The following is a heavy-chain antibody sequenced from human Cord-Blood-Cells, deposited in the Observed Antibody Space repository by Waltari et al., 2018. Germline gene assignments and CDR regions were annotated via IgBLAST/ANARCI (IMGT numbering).Heavy chain of an antibody. CDR1: GGTFSSYA. CDR2: IIHIFGTA. CDR3: AVHSSGWYRVGSFDY. D-gene: IGHD6-19*01. J-gene: IGHJ4*02. Sequence: QVQLVQSGAEVKKPGSSVKVSCKASGGTFSSYAISWVRQAPGQGLEWMGGIIHIFGTANYAQKFQGRVTITADESTSTAYMELSSLRSEDTAVYYCAVHSSGWYRVGSFDYWGQGTLVTVSS. V-gene: IGHV1-69*01.